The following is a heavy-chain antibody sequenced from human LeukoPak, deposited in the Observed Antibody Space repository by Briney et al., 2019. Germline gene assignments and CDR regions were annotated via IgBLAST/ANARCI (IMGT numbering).Heavy chain of an antibody. CDR1: GGSISSGDYY. CDR2: IYYSGSS. CDR3: ARATNNWFDP. D-gene: IGHD4-11*01. V-gene: IGHV4-30-4*01. J-gene: IGHJ5*02. Sequence: SETLSLTCTVSGGSISSGDYYWSWIRQPPGKGLEWIGYIYYSGSSYYNPSLKSRVTISVDTSKNQFPLKLSSVTAADTAVYYCARATNNWFDPWGQGTLVTVSS.